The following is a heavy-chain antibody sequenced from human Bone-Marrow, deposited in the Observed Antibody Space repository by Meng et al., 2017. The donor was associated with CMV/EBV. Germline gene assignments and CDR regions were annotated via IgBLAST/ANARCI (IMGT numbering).Heavy chain of an antibody. CDR3: ARASFTTYDFWSGYFSPYYYYYGMDV. D-gene: IGHD3-3*01. CDR2: IIGSSVTT. Sequence: GESLKISCAASGFTFGTYAMSWVRQAPGKGLEWVSGIIGSSVTTYYADSVKGRFTISRDNAKNTLYLQMNSLRAEDTAVYYCARASFTTYDFWSGYFSPYYYYYGMDVWGQGTTVTVSS. J-gene: IGHJ6*02. CDR1: GFTFGTYA. V-gene: IGHV3-23*01.